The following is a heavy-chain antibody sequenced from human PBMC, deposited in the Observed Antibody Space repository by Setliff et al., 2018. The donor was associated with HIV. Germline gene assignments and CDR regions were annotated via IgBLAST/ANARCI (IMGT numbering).Heavy chain of an antibody. CDR3: ARGRSLVRGSGSPEYYYMDV. D-gene: IGHD3-10*01. Sequence: ASVKVSCKPSGYTFTSYDVNWVRQATGQGLEWMGWMNPNSGNTGYAQKFQGRVIMTRNTSISTAYMELSSLRSDDTAVYYCARGRSLVRGSGSPEYYYMDVWGRGTTVTVSS. V-gene: IGHV1-8*02. CDR1: GYTFTSYD. CDR2: MNPNSGNT. J-gene: IGHJ6*03.